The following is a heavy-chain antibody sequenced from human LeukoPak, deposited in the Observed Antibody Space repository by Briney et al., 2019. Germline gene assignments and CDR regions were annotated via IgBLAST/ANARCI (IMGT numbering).Heavy chain of an antibody. CDR1: GGSISSHY. CDR3: ARDLLDYGMDV. Sequence: SETLSLTCTVSGGSISSHYWSWIRQPPGKGLEWIGYIYYSGSTNYNPSLKSRVTISVDTSKNQFSLKLSSVTAADTAVYYCARDLLDYGMDVWGQGTTVTVSS. J-gene: IGHJ6*02. V-gene: IGHV4-59*11. CDR2: IYYSGST. D-gene: IGHD2-21*01.